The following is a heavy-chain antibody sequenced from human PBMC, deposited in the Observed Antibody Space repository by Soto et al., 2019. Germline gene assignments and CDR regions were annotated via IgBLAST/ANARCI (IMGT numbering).Heavy chain of an antibody. D-gene: IGHD5-18*01. V-gene: IGHV4-31*03. J-gene: IGHJ5*02. Sequence: QVQLQESGPGLVKPSQTLSLTCTVSGGSISSGGYYWSWIRQHPGKGLEWIGYIYYSGSTYYNPSRKSRVTISVDTSKNQFSLKLSSVTAADTAVYYCARAGYSYGDWFDPWGQGTLVTVSS. CDR3: ARAGYSYGDWFDP. CDR2: IYYSGST. CDR1: GGSISSGGYY.